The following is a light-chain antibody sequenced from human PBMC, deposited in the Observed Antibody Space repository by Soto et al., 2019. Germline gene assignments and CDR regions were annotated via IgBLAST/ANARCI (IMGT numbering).Light chain of an antibody. CDR2: GAS. CDR1: QSVGSG. V-gene: IGKV3-15*01. CDR3: QQYDDWPET. J-gene: IGKJ1*01. Sequence: EIVMTQSPATLSVSPGERATLSCRASQSVGSGLSWYQQKPGQAPRLLIDGASTRATGIPARFSGSGSGTEFNLTISSLQSEDFGVYYCQQYDDWPETFGQGTKVDI.